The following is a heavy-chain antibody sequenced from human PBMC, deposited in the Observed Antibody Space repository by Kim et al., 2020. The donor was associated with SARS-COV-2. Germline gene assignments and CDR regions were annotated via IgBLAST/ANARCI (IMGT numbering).Heavy chain of an antibody. Sequence: GESLKISCKGSGYSFTTHWIAWVRQMPGKGLECMGIIWPGDSDTRYSPSFQGQITISADKSITTAYLQWSSLKASDTATYYCARRVYGDYVDYFDYWGQGALVTVSS. J-gene: IGHJ4*02. V-gene: IGHV5-51*01. CDR3: ARRVYGDYVDYFDY. CDR2: IWPGDSDT. CDR1: GYSFTTHW. D-gene: IGHD4-17*01.